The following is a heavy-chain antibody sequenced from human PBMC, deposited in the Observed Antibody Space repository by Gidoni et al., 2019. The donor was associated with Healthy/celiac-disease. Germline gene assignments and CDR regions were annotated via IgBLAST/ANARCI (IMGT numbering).Heavy chain of an antibody. CDR2: IYPGDSDT. D-gene: IGHD2-8*01. V-gene: IGHV5-51*01. J-gene: IGHJ4*02. Sequence: EVQLVQPGAEGKKPGESLKSSCKGSGYSITSYWIGWGRQMPGKGLEWMGIIYPGDSDTRYSPSFQGQVTISADKSISTAYRQWSSLKASDTAMYYCARRGYCTNGVCYFDYWGQGTLVTVSS. CDR3: ARRGYCTNGVCYFDY. CDR1: GYSITSYW.